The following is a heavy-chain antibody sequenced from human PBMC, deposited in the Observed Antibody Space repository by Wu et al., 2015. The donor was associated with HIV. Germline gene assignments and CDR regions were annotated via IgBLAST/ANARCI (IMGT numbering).Heavy chain of an antibody. V-gene: IGHV1-46*01. D-gene: IGHD1-14*01. CDR2: INPSGDRT. Sequence: QVQLVQSGAEVKKPGASVRVSCQASGYTFSTYFMHWVRQAPGQGLEWMGIINPSGDRTTYAQKFQGRLILTRDTSTGTVYMELNSLRSDDTAVYSCARVRTTEFHTIDSWGQGTLVTVSS. CDR3: ARVRTTEFHTIDS. CDR1: GYTFSTYF. J-gene: IGHJ5*01.